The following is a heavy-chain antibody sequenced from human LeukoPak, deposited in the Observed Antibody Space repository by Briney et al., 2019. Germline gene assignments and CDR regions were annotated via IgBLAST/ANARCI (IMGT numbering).Heavy chain of an antibody. J-gene: IGHJ4*02. CDR1: GYTFTNYG. D-gene: IGHD1-26*01. Sequence: ASVKVSCKASGYTFTNYGITWVRQAPGQGLELMGWISAYNGDTKYAQKVQGRLTMTTDASTSTAYMELRSLTSDDTAVYYCARDFSNTSGFKVVVDFWGQGTLVTVSS. V-gene: IGHV1-18*01. CDR3: ARDFSNTSGFKVVVDF. CDR2: ISAYNGDT.